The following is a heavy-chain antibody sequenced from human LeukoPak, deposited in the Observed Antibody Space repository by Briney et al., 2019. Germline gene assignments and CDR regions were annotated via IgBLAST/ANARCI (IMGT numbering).Heavy chain of an antibody. Sequence: SETLSLTCTVSSGSISNFHWSWIRQPAGKGLEWIGRIFTSGSTNFNPSLKSRVTMSIDTSKNQFSLKLSSVTAADTAVYYCARDRQTFYDYVGGNYRFYFDYWGQGTLVTVSS. V-gene: IGHV4-4*07. CDR1: SGSISNFH. D-gene: IGHD3-16*02. CDR3: ARDRQTFYDYVGGNYRFYFDY. J-gene: IGHJ4*02. CDR2: IFTSGST.